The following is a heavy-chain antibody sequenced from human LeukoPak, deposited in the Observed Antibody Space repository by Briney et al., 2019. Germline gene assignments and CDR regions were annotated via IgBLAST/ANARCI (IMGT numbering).Heavy chain of an antibody. V-gene: IGHV4-39*07. J-gene: IGHJ4*02. Sequence: SETLSLTCTVPGDSISSANYYWGWVRQPPGKGLEWIGSIYFSGSTYYNPSLKSRVTISVETSKVQFSLKLSSVTAADTAVYYCASDSCSSTSCRKKFDNWGQGTLGTVSS. D-gene: IGHD2-2*01. CDR3: ASDSCSSTSCRKKFDN. CDR2: IYFSGST. CDR1: GDSISSANYY.